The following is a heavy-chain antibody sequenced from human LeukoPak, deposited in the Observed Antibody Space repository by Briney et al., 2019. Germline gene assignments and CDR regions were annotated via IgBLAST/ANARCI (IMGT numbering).Heavy chain of an antibody. CDR1: GVSITNYY. J-gene: IGHJ5*01. D-gene: IGHD4/OR15-4a*01. CDR2: AHYSGGA. Sequence: KASETLSLTCTVSGVSITNYYWSWIRQSPAKGLEWIGYAHYSGGANSDPSLKHRVTISLDTSNNQFSLKLSSVTAADTAVYYCARDSYSHDGAFSDLFDSWGQGTLVTVSS. V-gene: IGHV4-59*01. CDR3: ARDSYSHDGAFSDLFDS.